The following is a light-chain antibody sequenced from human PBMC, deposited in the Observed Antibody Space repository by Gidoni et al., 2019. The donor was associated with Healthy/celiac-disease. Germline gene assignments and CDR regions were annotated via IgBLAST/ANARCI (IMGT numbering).Light chain of an antibody. CDR2: QDS. J-gene: IGLJ2*01. CDR3: QAWDSSILVV. CDR1: KLGDKY. Sequence: SYALTQPPSVSVSPGQTASITCSGDKLGDKYACWYQQKPGQSPVMVIYQDSKRPSGIPERFSGSKSGNTATLTISGTQAMDEADYYCQAWDSSILVVFGGGTKLTVL. V-gene: IGLV3-1*01.